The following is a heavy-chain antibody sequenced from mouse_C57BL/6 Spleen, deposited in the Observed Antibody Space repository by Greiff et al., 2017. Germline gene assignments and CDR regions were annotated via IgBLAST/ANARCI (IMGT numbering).Heavy chain of an antibody. Sequence: VQLQQPGAELVMPGASVKLSCKASGYTFTSYWMHWVKQRPGQGLEWIGEIDPSDSYTNYNQKFKGKSTLTVDKSSSTAYMQLSSLTSEDSAVYYCARGYYGSSGGAMDYWGQGTSVTVSS. D-gene: IGHD1-1*01. CDR2: IDPSDSYT. V-gene: IGHV1-69*01. CDR3: ARGYYGSSGGAMDY. J-gene: IGHJ4*01. CDR1: GYTFTSYW.